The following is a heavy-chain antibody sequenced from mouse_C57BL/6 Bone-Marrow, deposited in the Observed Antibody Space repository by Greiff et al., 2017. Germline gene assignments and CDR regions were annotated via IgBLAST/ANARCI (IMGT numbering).Heavy chain of an antibody. V-gene: IGHV1-63*01. CDR3: AVYYGSRRFAY. CDR1: GYTFTNYW. D-gene: IGHD1-1*01. Sequence: QVQLKESGAELVRPGTSVKMSCKASGYTFTNYWIGWAKQRPGHGLEWIGDIYPGGGYTNYNEKFKGKATLTADKSSSTAYMQFSSLTSEDSAIYYCAVYYGSRRFAYWGQGTLVTVSA. J-gene: IGHJ3*01. CDR2: IYPGGGYT.